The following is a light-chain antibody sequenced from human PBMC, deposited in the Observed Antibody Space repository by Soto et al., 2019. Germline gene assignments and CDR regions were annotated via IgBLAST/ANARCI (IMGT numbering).Light chain of an antibody. Sequence: EIVLTQSPGTLSLSPGDRATLSCRASQSVSNDYLAWYQQKPGQAPRLLIYGASSRATGIPDRFSGSGSGTECTLTISRLEPEDFAVYYCQHYGNSPPMYTFGQGTKLEIK. CDR3: QHYGNSPPMYT. CDR2: GAS. J-gene: IGKJ2*01. CDR1: QSVSNDY. V-gene: IGKV3-20*01.